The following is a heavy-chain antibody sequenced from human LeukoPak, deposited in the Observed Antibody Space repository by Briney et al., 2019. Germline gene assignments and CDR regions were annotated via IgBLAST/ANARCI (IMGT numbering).Heavy chain of an antibody. CDR2: IYYSGST. CDR1: GGSISSYY. Sequence: PPETLSLTCTVSGGSISSYYWSWIRQPPGKGLEWIGYIYYSGSTNYNPSLKSRVTISVDTSKNQFSLKLSSVTAADTAVYYCARLTHVPYYFDYWGQGTLVTVSS. V-gene: IGHV4-59*08. D-gene: IGHD3-9*01. J-gene: IGHJ4*02. CDR3: ARLTHVPYYFDY.